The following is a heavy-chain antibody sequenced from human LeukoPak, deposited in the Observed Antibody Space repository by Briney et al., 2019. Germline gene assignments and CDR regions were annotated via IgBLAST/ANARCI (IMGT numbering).Heavy chain of an antibody. CDR2: IYSGGST. D-gene: IGHD2-15*01. J-gene: IGHJ5*02. Sequence: GGSLRLSCAASGFTVSSNYMSWVRQAPGKGLEWVSVIYSGGSTCYADSVKGRFTISRDNSKNTLYLQMNSLRAEDTAVYYCASSCSGGSCYSWYNWFDPWGQGTLVTVSS. CDR3: ASSCSGGSCYSWYNWFDP. CDR1: GFTVSSNY. V-gene: IGHV3-53*01.